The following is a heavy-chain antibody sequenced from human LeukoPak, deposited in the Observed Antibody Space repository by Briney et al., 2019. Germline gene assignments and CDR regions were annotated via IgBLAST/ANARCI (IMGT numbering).Heavy chain of an antibody. CDR3: ATSTGSYPYYFDY. V-gene: IGHV3-23*01. CDR1: GFTFGSYA. D-gene: IGHD3-10*01. J-gene: IGHJ4*02. CDR2: ISGSGGST. Sequence: GGSLRLSCAASGFTFGSYAMSWVRQPPGKGLEWVSTISGSGGSTYYADSLKGRFTISRDNSKNTLYLQMNSPRVEDTAVYYCATSTGSYPYYFDYWGQGTLVTVSS.